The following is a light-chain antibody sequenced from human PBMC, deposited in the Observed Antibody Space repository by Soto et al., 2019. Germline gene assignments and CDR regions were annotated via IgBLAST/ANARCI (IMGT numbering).Light chain of an antibody. CDR2: AAS. J-gene: IGKJ4*01. CDR1: QGISSY. Sequence: IQLTQSPSSLSASVGDRVTITCRASQGISSYLAWYQQKPGKAPKLLIYAASTLHSGVPSRFSGSGSGTDFTPTISSLQPEDFGTYYCQQLNSYRLTFGGGTKVEIK. CDR3: QQLNSYRLT. V-gene: IGKV1-9*01.